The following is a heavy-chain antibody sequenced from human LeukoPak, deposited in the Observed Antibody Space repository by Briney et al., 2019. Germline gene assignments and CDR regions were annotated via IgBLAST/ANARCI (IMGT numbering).Heavy chain of an antibody. V-gene: IGHV3-23*01. CDR1: GFTFSSNS. CDR3: ARVTSGY. D-gene: IGHD3-10*01. Sequence: GGSLRLSCAATGFTFSSNSMSWVRQAPGKELEWIAVIRSGGGTTYYADSVRGRFTLSRDDSKNTLYLQMNGLRAEDTAIYFCARVTSGYWGQGTLVTVSS. J-gene: IGHJ4*02. CDR2: IRSGGGTT.